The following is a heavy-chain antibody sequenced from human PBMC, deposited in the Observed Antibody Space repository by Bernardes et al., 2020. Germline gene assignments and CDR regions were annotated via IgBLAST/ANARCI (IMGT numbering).Heavy chain of an antibody. D-gene: IGHD2-2*01. V-gene: IGHV4-34*01. CDR2: INHSGST. J-gene: IGHJ6*03. CDR3: ARKNIVVVPAAISYYYYYYMDV. Sequence: SETLSLTCAVYGGSFSGYYWSWIRQPPGKGLEWIGEINHSGSTNYNPSLKGRVTISVDTSKNQFSLKLSSVTAADTAVYYCARKNIVVVPAAISYYYYYYMDVWGKGTTVTVSS. CDR1: GGSFSGYY.